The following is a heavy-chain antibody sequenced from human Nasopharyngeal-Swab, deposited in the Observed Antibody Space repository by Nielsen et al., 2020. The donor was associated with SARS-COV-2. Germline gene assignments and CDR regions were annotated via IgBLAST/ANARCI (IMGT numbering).Heavy chain of an antibody. Sequence: GSLRLSCTVSGGSISSSSYYWGWIRQPPGKGLEWIGSIYYSGSTYYNPSLKSRVTISVDTSKNQFSLKLSSVTAADTGVYYCAGVQRFFAGMDFWGQGTTVTVSS. V-gene: IGHV4-39*07. CDR1: GGSISSSSYY. CDR2: IYYSGST. D-gene: IGHD3-3*01. J-gene: IGHJ6*02. CDR3: AGVQRFFAGMDF.